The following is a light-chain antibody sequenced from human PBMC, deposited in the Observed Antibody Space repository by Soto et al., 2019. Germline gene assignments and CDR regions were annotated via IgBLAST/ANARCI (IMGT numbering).Light chain of an antibody. CDR2: DAS. Sequence: EIVLTQSPATLSLSPGERATLSCSASQSVSSYLAWYQQKPGQAPRLLIYDASNRATGIPARFSGSGSGTDFTLTSTRLEHEDVADYYCQHRSNWLAFGGGTKVEIK. CDR1: QSVSSY. J-gene: IGKJ4*01. CDR3: QHRSNWLA. V-gene: IGKV3-11*01.